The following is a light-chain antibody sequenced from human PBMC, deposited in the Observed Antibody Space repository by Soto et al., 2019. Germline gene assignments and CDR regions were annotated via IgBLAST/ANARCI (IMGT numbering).Light chain of an antibody. CDR3: QQYDNLPGG. CDR2: DAS. J-gene: IGKJ4*01. Sequence: IQMTQSPSSLSASVGDRVTITCQASQDISNYLNWYQQKPGKAPKLLIYDASNLETGVPSRFSGSGSGTDFTFTISSLQPEDIATYYCQQYDNLPGGFGGGTKVDI. CDR1: QDISNY. V-gene: IGKV1-33*01.